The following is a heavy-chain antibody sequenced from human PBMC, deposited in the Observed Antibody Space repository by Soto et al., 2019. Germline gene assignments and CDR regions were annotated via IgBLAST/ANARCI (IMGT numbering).Heavy chain of an antibody. V-gene: IGHV4-31*03. CDR3: ARSSDFWSGYCWFDP. CDR1: GGTISSGGYY. Sequence: SXTLSLSYTVSGGTISSGGYYWSWIRQQPGKGLEWIGYIYYSGSTYYNPSLKSRVTISVDTSKNQFSLKLSSVTAADTAVYYCARSSDFWSGYCWFDPWGQGTLVTVSS. CDR2: IYYSGST. J-gene: IGHJ5*02. D-gene: IGHD3-3*01.